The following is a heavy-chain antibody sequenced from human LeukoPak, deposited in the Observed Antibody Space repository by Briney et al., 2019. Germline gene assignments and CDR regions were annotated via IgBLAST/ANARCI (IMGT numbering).Heavy chain of an antibody. J-gene: IGHJ3*02. CDR2: ISWGGETT. V-gene: IGHV3-43*02. D-gene: IGHD3-22*01. Sequence: GGSLRLACAASGFTFSSYAMSWVRQAPGKGLEWVSLISWGGETTYYADSVKSRFTTSRDNSKNSLYLQMNSLRSEDTALYYCAKARGLIGGAFDIWGQGTMVTVSS. CDR1: GFTFSSYA. CDR3: AKARGLIGGAFDI.